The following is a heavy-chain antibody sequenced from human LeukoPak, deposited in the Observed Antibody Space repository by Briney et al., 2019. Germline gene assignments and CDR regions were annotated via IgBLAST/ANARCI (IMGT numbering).Heavy chain of an antibody. D-gene: IGHD6-13*01. CDR1: GYTFTNYW. CDR2: RNPADSDT. J-gene: IGHJ3*02. V-gene: IGHV5-51*01. CDR3: AGPGIAADDGKDAFDI. Sequence: GESLKISCKGSGYTFTNYWIGWVRQMPGKGLEWMGLRNPADSDTRYSPSFQGQVTISVDKSISTTYLEWSSLKASDTAMYYCAGPGIAADDGKDAFDIWGQGTMVTVSS.